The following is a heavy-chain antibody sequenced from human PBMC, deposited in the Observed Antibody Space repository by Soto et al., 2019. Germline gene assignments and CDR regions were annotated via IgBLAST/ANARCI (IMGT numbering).Heavy chain of an antibody. D-gene: IGHD4-17*01. Sequence: GGSLRLSCAASGVTFSSYGMHWVRQAPGKGLEWVAVIWYDGSNKYYADSVKGRFTISRDNSKNTLYLQMNSLKTEDTAVYYCTTVESDYGDYPGTPDSYYYYYYGMDVWGQGTTVTVSS. V-gene: IGHV3-33*01. CDR3: TTVESDYGDYPGTPDSYYYYYYGMDV. CDR1: GVTFSSYG. J-gene: IGHJ6*02. CDR2: IWYDGSNK.